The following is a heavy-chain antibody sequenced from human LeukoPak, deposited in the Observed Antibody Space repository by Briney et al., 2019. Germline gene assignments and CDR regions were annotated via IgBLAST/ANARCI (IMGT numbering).Heavy chain of an antibody. CDR2: IYYSGST. Sequence: PSQTLSLTCTVSGGSISSYYWSWIRQPPGKGLEWIGYIYYSGSTNYNPSLKSRVTISVDTSKNQFSLKLSSVTAADTAVYYCARMYYDFWGGYQPVSFGMDVWGQGTTVTVSS. J-gene: IGHJ6*02. V-gene: IGHV4-59*01. CDR1: GGSISSYY. D-gene: IGHD3-3*01. CDR3: ARMYYDFWGGYQPVSFGMDV.